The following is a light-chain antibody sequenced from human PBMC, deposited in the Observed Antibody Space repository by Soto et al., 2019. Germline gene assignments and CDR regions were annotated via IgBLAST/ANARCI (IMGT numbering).Light chain of an antibody. Sequence: QSALTQPHSVSGSPGQSVTISCTRTSSDVDNYNNVSWYQQHPGKALKLLIYDVNKRPSGVPYRFSGSKSGNTASLTISGFQAGVEADYFCCSYAGTYTRVFGTGTKLTVL. CDR3: CSYAGTYTRV. J-gene: IGLJ1*01. V-gene: IGLV2-11*01. CDR1: SSDVDNYNN. CDR2: DVN.